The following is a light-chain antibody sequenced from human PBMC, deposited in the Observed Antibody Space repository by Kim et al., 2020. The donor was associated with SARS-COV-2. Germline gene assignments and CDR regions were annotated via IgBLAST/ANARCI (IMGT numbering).Light chain of an antibody. J-gene: IGKJ4*01. Sequence: WSPGERATPSCRARQSVSSYVAWYQQKPGQAPRLLIYDAANRATGIPVRFSGSGSGTDFTLTISSLEPEDFALYYCQQRSNWPLTFGGGTKLEI. CDR2: DAA. CDR1: QSVSSY. V-gene: IGKV3-11*01. CDR3: QQRSNWPLT.